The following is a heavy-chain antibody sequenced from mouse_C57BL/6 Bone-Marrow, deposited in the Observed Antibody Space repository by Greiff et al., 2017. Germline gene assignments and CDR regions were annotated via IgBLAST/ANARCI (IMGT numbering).Heavy chain of an antibody. CDR1: GFSFNTYA. D-gene: IGHD1-1*01. J-gene: IGHJ1*03. V-gene: IGHV10-1*01. Sequence: EVKLVESGGGLVQPKGSLKLSCAASGFSFNTYAMNWVRQAPGKGLEWVARIRSKSNNYATYYADSVKDRFTISRDDSESMLYLQMNNLKTEDTAMYYCVRGTHYYGSSGWYFDVWGTGTTVTVSS. CDR2: IRSKSNNYAT. CDR3: VRGTHYYGSSGWYFDV.